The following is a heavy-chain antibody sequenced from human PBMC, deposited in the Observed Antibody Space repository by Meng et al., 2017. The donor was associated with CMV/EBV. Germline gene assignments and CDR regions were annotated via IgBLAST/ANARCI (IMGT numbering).Heavy chain of an antibody. V-gene: IGHV3-11*01. Sequence: GESLKISCAASGFTFSDYYMSWIRQAPGKGREWVSYISSSGSTIYYADSVKGRFTISRDNAKNSLYLQMNSLRAEDTAVYYCARDPAYRCGGDCYYYYGMDVWGQGTTVTVSS. CDR1: GFTFSDYY. CDR2: ISSSGSTI. D-gene: IGHD2-21*01. J-gene: IGHJ6*02. CDR3: ARDPAYRCGGDCYYYYGMDV.